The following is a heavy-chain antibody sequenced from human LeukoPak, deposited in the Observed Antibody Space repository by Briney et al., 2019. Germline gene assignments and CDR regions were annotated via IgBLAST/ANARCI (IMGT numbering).Heavy chain of an antibody. Sequence: PWASVKVSCTASGYTFTSYYMHWVRQAPGQGLEWMGIINPSGGSTSYAQKFQGRVTMTRDTSTSTVYMELSSLRSEDTAVYYCARDSQNYYDSSGYPDYWGQGTLVTVSS. CDR2: INPSGGST. D-gene: IGHD3-22*01. V-gene: IGHV1-46*01. CDR1: GYTFTSYY. CDR3: ARDSQNYYDSSGYPDY. J-gene: IGHJ4*02.